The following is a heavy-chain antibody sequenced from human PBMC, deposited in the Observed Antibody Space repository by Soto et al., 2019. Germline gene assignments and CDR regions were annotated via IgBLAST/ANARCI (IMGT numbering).Heavy chain of an antibody. Sequence: QVQLLESGGGVVQPWRSLRLSCAASGFTFSSYAMHWVRQAPGKGLEWVAVISYDGSNKYYADSVKGRFTISRDNSKNTLYLQMNSLRAEDTAVYYGARGVGDRTESYYYYGMDVWGQGTKVTVSS. J-gene: IGHJ6*02. CDR2: ISYDGSNK. V-gene: IGHV3-30-3*01. CDR3: ARGVGDRTESYYYYGMDV. CDR1: GFTFSSYA. D-gene: IGHD3-10*01.